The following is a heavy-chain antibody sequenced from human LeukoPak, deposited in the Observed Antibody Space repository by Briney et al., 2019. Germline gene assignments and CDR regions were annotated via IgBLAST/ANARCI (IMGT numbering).Heavy chain of an antibody. CDR3: ARGPSGYHNT. CDR1: DDSISSGSYY. V-gene: IGHV4-61*02. Sequence: SQTLSLTCTVSDDSISSGSYYWSWIRQPAGKGLEWIGRIYVTGTTNYNLSLKSRVTISINTSKMQFSLKLRSVTVEDTGVYYCARGPSGYHNTGGQGTLVTVSS. J-gene: IGHJ4*02. D-gene: IGHD5-12*01. CDR2: IYVTGTT.